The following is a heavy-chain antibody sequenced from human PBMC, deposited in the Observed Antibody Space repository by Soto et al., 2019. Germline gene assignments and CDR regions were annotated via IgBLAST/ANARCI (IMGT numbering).Heavy chain of an antibody. CDR3: SKDLDGLQCLVDSSFCFDY. CDR2: IYSGGST. CDR1: GFTVSSNY. J-gene: IGHJ4*02. D-gene: IGHD3-16*02. Sequence: GGSLRLSCAASGFTVSSNYMSWVRQAPGKGLEWVSVIYSGGSTYYADSVKGRFTISRHNSKTTLYLQMNSLRAEDTAVYYCSKDLDGLQCLVDSSFCFDYWGQGTLVTVSS. V-gene: IGHV3-53*04.